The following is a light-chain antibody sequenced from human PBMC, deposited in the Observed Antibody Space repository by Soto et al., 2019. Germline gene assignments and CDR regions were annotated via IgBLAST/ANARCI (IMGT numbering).Light chain of an antibody. CDR1: QGIRND. V-gene: IGKV1-6*01. J-gene: IGKJ3*01. Sequence: AIQMTQSPSSLSASVGDRVTITCRASQGIRNDLDWFQQKPGKAPKLLIYAASNLQSGVPARFSGSGSDTDFTLTISSLQPEDFATYYCLQKYFYPCTFGPGTKVEIK. CDR2: AAS. CDR3: LQKYFYPCT.